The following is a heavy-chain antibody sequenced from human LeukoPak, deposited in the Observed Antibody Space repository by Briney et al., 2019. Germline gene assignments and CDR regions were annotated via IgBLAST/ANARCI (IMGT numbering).Heavy chain of an antibody. J-gene: IGHJ4*02. CDR2: ISSSSSYI. CDR1: GFTFSSYA. V-gene: IGHV3-21*01. CDR3: ARGHSNFDY. Sequence: RGSLRLSCAASGFTFSSYAMSWVRQAPGKGLEWVSYISSSSSYIYYADSVKGRFTISRDNAKNSLYLQMNSLRAEDTAVYYCARGHSNFDYWGQGTLVTVSS. D-gene: IGHD6-13*01.